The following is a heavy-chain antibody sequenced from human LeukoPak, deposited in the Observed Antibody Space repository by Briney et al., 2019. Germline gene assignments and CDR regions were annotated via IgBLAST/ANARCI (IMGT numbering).Heavy chain of an antibody. CDR3: ARDPAVGGD. CDR2: ISSKGTYI. CDR1: GFTFSASN. J-gene: IGHJ4*02. D-gene: IGHD1-26*01. V-gene: IGHV3-21*06. Sequence: GGSLRLSCEVSGFTFSASNMNWVRQAPGKGLEWVSYISSKGTYINYADSVKGRFTISRDNAKSSVYLQMTSLRAEDTAVYYCARDPAVGGDWGQGTLVTVSS.